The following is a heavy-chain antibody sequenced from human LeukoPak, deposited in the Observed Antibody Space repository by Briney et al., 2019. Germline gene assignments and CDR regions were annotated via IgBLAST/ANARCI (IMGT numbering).Heavy chain of an antibody. CDR3: AKDFVGNYYYYYMDV. CDR2: ISGSGGST. V-gene: IGHV3-23*01. Sequence: PGGSLRLSCAASGFTFSSYSMNWVRQAPGKGLEWVSGISGSGGSTYFADSVKSRFTISRDNSKNTLYLQMNSLRAEDTAVYYCAKDFVGNYYYYYMDVWGKGTTVTVSS. CDR1: GFTFSSYS. D-gene: IGHD2-15*01. J-gene: IGHJ6*03.